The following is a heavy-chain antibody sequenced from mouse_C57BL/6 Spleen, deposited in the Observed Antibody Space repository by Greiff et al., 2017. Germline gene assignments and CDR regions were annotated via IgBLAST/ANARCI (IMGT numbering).Heavy chain of an antibody. V-gene: IGHV1-55*01. CDR3: ARYSISIDY. CDR1: GYTFTSYW. Sequence: QVQLQQPGAELVKPGASVKLSCKASGYTFTSYWITWVKQRPGQGLEWIGDIYPGSGSTTYNEKFKSKATLTVDTSSSTAYMQLSSLTSEDSAVYYCARYSISIDYWGQGTSVTVSS. D-gene: IGHD2-10*02. J-gene: IGHJ4*01. CDR2: IYPGSGST.